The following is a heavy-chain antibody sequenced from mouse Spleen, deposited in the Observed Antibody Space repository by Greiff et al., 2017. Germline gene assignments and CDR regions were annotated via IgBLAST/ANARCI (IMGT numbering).Heavy chain of an antibody. D-gene: IGHD1-2*01. CDR3: ARLLRLRDYAMDY. CDR2: INPNNGGT. Sequence: EVQLQESGPELVKPGASVKIPCKASGYTFTDYNMDWVKQSHGKSLEWIGDINPNNGGTIYNQKFKGKATLTVDKSSSTAYMELRSLTSEDTAVYYCARLLRLRDYAMDYWGQGTSVTVSS. V-gene: IGHV1-18*01. CDR1: GYTFTDYN. J-gene: IGHJ4*01.